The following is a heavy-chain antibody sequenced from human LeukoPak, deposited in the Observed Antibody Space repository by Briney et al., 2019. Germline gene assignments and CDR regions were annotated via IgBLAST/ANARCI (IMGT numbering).Heavy chain of an antibody. Sequence: PSETLSLTCTVSGGSISSSSYYWGWIRQPPGKGLEWIGSIYYSGSTYYNPSLKSRVTISVDTSKNQFSLKLSSVTAADTAVYYCAREGTPGIAVAGTREWGQGTLVTVSS. CDR1: GGSISSSSYY. CDR3: AREGTPGIAVAGTRE. D-gene: IGHD6-19*01. J-gene: IGHJ4*02. CDR2: IYYSGST. V-gene: IGHV4-39*07.